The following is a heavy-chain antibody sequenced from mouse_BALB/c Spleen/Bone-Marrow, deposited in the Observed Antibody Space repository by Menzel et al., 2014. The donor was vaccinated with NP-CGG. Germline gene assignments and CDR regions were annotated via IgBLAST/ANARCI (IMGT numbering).Heavy chain of an antibody. D-gene: IGHD1-1*01. CDR3: ARRDGSTYYYAMDY. CDR2: IYPGDGDT. Sequence: QVQLKQSGAELVRPGSSVKISCKASGYPFSNYWMNWVKQRPGQGLEWIGQIYPGDGDTNYNGKFKGKATLTADKSSSTAYMQLSRLTSEDSAVYFCARRDGSTYYYAMDYWGQGTSVTVSS. CDR1: GYPFSNYW. V-gene: IGHV1-80*01. J-gene: IGHJ4*01.